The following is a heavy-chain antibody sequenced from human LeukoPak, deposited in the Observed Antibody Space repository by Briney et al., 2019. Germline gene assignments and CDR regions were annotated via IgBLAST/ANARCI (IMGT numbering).Heavy chain of an antibody. CDR2: ISDGGSRT. Sequence: GGSLRLSCAASGFSFSSYAVSWVRQAPGRGLEWVSGISDGGSRTYYADSVKGRFTISRDDSKNTLYLHVNILRAEDTAVYYCAKVQLGIGVDYWGQGTLVTVSS. CDR1: GFSFSSYA. CDR3: AKVQLGIGVDY. V-gene: IGHV3-23*01. D-gene: IGHD7-27*01. J-gene: IGHJ4*02.